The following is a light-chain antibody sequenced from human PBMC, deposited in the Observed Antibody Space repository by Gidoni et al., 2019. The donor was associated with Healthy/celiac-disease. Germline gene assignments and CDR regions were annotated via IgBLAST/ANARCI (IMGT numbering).Light chain of an antibody. Sequence: EIVITQSPATLSVSPGESATLSCRASQRVSSNLAWYQQKPGQAPRLLIDGASTRATGSPARCSGRWSGTEFTLTISSLQSEDFAVYYWQQYNNWLVTFGQGTKLEIK. CDR2: GAS. CDR1: QRVSSN. J-gene: IGKJ2*01. CDR3: QQYNNWLVT. V-gene: IGKV3-15*01.